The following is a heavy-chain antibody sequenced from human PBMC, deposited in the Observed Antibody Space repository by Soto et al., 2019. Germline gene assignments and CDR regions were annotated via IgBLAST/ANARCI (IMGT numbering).Heavy chain of an antibody. J-gene: IGHJ4*02. V-gene: IGHV1-18*01. CDR2: ISAYNGNT. D-gene: IGHD3-22*01. CDR1: GYTFTSYA. CDR3: AREDGLYYDSSGYYHY. Sequence: ASVKVSCKASGYTFTSYAMHWVRQAPGQRLEWMGWISAYNGNTNYAQKLQGRVTMTTDTSTSTAYMELRSLRSDDTAVYYCAREDGLYYDSSGYYHYWGQGTLVTVSS.